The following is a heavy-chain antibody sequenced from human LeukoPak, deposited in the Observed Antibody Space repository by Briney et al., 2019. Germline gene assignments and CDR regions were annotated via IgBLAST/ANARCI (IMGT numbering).Heavy chain of an antibody. D-gene: IGHD3-10*01. V-gene: IGHV4-30-2*01. CDR3: ARGLDYYGSGSPGTD. J-gene: IGHJ4*02. CDR1: GGSISSGGYS. CDR2: IYHSGST. Sequence: PSETLSLTCLVSGGSISSGGYSWRWIRQPPGKGLEWIGYIYHSGSTYYNPSVKSRVTISVDRSKNQFSLKLSSVTAADTAVYYCARGLDYYGSGSPGTDWGQGTLVTVSS.